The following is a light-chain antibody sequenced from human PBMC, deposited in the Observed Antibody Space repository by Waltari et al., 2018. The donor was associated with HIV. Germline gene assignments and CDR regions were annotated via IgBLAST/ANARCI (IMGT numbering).Light chain of an antibody. V-gene: IGLV1-44*01. Sequence: QSVLTQPPSASGTPGQRVTISCSGSSSNIGSTTVNWYQQLPGTAPKLLIYSNNQRPSGVPDRFSGSKSGTSASLAIRGLQSEDEADYYCAAWDDSLNGVVFGGGTKLTVL. CDR1: SSNIGSTT. CDR2: SNN. J-gene: IGLJ2*01. CDR3: AAWDDSLNGVV.